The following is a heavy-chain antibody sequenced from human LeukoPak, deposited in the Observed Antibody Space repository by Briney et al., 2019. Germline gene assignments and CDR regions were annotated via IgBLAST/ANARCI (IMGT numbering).Heavy chain of an antibody. Sequence: GGSLGLSCAASGFTFSIYGMHWVRQPPGKGLEWVALTQYDGRDKHYADSVKGRFTISRDNSKNTLYLQMNSLRPEDTAIYYCAKDSSAWSFDYWGQGTLVTVSS. CDR3: AKDSSAWSFDY. CDR1: GFTFSIYG. CDR2: TQYDGRDK. J-gene: IGHJ4*02. D-gene: IGHD6-19*01. V-gene: IGHV3-30*02.